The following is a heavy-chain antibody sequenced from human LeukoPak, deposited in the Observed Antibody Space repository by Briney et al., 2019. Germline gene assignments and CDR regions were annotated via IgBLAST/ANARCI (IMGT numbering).Heavy chain of an antibody. V-gene: IGHV4-31*01. CDR3: ARGRIPQNYGMDV. CDR1: GGSISSGGYY. Sequence: SETLSLTCTVSGGSISSGGYYWSWIRQHPGKGLEWIGYIYYSGSTYYNPSLKSQVTISVDTSKNQFSLKLSSVTAADTAVYYCARGRIPQNYGMDVWGQGTTVTVSS. D-gene: IGHD2-15*01. CDR2: IYYSGST. J-gene: IGHJ6*02.